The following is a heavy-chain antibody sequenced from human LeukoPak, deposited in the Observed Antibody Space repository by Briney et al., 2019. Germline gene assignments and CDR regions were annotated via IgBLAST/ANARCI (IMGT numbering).Heavy chain of an antibody. D-gene: IGHD1-14*01. CDR3: ARDWAGEGSPNRLDY. J-gene: IGHJ4*02. CDR2: ISTYNGNT. V-gene: IGHV1-18*01. CDR1: GYTFTSYG. Sequence: EASVKVSCKTSGYTFTSYGISWVRQAPGQGLEWMGWISTYNGNTNYAQKLQGRVTVTTDTSTSTAYMELRSLRSDDTAVYYCARDWAGEGSPNRLDYWGQGALVTVSS.